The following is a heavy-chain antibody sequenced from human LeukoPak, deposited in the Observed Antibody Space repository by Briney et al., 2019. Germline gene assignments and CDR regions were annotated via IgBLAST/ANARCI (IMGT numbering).Heavy chain of an antibody. CDR3: ARATGELIDDYYYYYMDV. Sequence: GASVKVSCKASGGTFSSYAISWVRQAPGQGLEWMGGIIPIFGTANYAQKFQGRVTITTDESTSTAYMELSSLRSEDTAVYYCARATGELIDDYYYYYMDVWGKGTTVTVSS. V-gene: IGHV1-69*05. J-gene: IGHJ6*03. D-gene: IGHD3-10*01. CDR1: GGTFSSYA. CDR2: IIPIFGTA.